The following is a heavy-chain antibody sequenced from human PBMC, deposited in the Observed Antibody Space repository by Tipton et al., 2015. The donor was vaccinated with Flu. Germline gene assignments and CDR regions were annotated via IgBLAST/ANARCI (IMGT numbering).Heavy chain of an antibody. V-gene: IGHV1-69*01. Sequence: QVQLVQSGAEVKKPGASVKVSCRASGYAFQSYAISWVRQAPGQGLEWMGGIIPIFGTANYAQKFQGRVTITADESTSTAYMELSSLRSEDTAVYYCARDRPYCTNGVCYNDGMDVWGQGTTVTVSS. D-gene: IGHD2-8*01. CDR2: IIPIFGTA. CDR1: GYAFQSYA. J-gene: IGHJ6*02. CDR3: ARDRPYCTNGVCYNDGMDV.